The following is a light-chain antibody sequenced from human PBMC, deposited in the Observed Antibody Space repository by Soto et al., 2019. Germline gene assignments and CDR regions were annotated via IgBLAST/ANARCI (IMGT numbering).Light chain of an antibody. V-gene: IGKV1-39*01. J-gene: IGKJ4*01. CDR2: AAS. CDR3: QQSYATVRT. Sequence: DIQMPQSPSSLSTSVGDRVTITCRASQGISTFLNWYQQKPGKAPRLLIYAASRLQSGGPARFSGSGAETDFTLTITSLQPEDFGIYYCQQSYATVRTFGGGTKVE. CDR1: QGISTF.